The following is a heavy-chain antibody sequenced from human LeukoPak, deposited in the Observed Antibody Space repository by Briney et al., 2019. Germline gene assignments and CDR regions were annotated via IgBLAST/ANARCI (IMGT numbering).Heavy chain of an antibody. J-gene: IGHJ6*02. CDR2: ISYDGSNK. CDR3: ATGTRYDSSGQVNGMDV. Sequence: GGSLRLSCAASGFTFSSYAMHGVRQAPGKGLEWVAVISYDGSNKYYADSVKGRFTISRDNSKNTLYLQMNSLRAEDTAVYYCATGTRYDSSGQVNGMDVWGQGTTVTVSS. CDR1: GFTFSSYA. V-gene: IGHV3-30-3*01. D-gene: IGHD3-22*01.